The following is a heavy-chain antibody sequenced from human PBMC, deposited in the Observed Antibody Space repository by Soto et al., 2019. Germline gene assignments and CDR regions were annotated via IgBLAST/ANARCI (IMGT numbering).Heavy chain of an antibody. CDR3: ARDLRMVRGVINWFDP. CDR1: GYTFTSYG. V-gene: IGHV1-18*01. Sequence: ASVKVSCKASGYTFTSYGISWVRQAPGQGLEWMGWISAYNGNTNYAQKLQGRVTMTTDTSASTAYMELSSLRSEDTAVYYCARDLRMVRGVINWFDPWGQGTLVTVSS. CDR2: ISAYNGNT. D-gene: IGHD3-10*01. J-gene: IGHJ5*02.